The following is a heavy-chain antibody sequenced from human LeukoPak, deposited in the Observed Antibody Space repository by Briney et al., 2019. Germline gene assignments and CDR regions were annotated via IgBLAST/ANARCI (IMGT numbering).Heavy chain of an antibody. CDR1: GYTFADYY. V-gene: IGHV1-2*06. CDR3: ARDLKSY. Sequence: ASVKVSCKASGYTFADYYIHWVRQAPGQGPGWMGRINPSTGGTNYAQKFQGRVTMTRDTSISTAYMQLSSLRSDDTAVYYCARDLKSYWGQGTLVTVSS. J-gene: IGHJ4*02. CDR2: INPSTGGT.